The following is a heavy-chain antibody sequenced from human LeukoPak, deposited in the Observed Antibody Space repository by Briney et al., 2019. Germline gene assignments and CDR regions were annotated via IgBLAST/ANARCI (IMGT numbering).Heavy chain of an antibody. J-gene: IGHJ3*02. Sequence: GESLKISCKGSGYSFTSYWIGWARQMPGKGLEWMGIIYPGDSDTRYSPSFQGQVTISADKSISTAYLQWSSLKASDTAMYYCARHPYSSGDGFDIWGQGTMVTVSS. V-gene: IGHV5-51*01. CDR2: IYPGDSDT. D-gene: IGHD6-19*01. CDR1: GYSFTSYW. CDR3: ARHPYSSGDGFDI.